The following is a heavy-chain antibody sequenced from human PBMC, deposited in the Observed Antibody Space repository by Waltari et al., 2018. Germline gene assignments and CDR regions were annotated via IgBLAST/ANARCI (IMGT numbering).Heavy chain of an antibody. J-gene: IGHJ5*02. CDR2: IYYSVTT. Sequence: HLQLQESGPGLVEPSETLSLTCTVSGGSISNFNYYWGWIRQPPGKGLEWIASIYYSVTTYYNPSLKSRVTISVDTSKNQFSLRLSSVTAADTAVYYCARLNLGATAANNWFDPWGQGTLVTVSS. D-gene: IGHD6-13*01. CDR1: GGSISNFNYY. CDR3: ARLNLGATAANNWFDP. V-gene: IGHV4-39*01.